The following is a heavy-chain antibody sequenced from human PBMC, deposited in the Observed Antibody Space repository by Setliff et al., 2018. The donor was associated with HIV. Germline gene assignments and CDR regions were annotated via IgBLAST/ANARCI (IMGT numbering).Heavy chain of an antibody. J-gene: IGHJ4*02. CDR1: GFTFSDYY. CDR3: AKGGSSSWYMFDY. Sequence: GGSLRLSCAASGFTFSDYYMSWIRQAPGKGLEWVSYISSSGSTIYYADSVKGRFTIARDNARNSLYLQMNSLKADDTTVYYCAKGGSSSWYMFDYWGQGTLVTVSS. V-gene: IGHV3-11*01. CDR2: ISSSGSTI. D-gene: IGHD6-13*01.